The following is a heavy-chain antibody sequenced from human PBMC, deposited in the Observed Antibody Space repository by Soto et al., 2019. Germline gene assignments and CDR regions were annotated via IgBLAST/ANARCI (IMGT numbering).Heavy chain of an antibody. V-gene: IGHV1-3*01. CDR1: GDIFSSYA. J-gene: IGHJ4*02. CDR3: ARPITGTVGVDY. CDR2: VNPTNGYT. D-gene: IGHD1-20*01. Sequence: QVQLVQSGAGVKKPGASVTVSCKASGDIFSSYAMHWVRQAPGQRLEWMGWVNPTNGYTKYSQTFQGRVTITWDTSASTAYMHLSSLRSGDTAVYYWARPITGTVGVDYWGQGTLVTVSS.